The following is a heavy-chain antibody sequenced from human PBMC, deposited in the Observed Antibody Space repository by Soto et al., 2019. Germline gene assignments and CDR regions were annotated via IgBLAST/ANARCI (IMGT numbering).Heavy chain of an antibody. CDR2: ISAYNGNT. CDR1: GYTFTSYG. V-gene: IGHV1-18*01. J-gene: IGHJ6*02. Sequence: QVQLVQSGAEVKKPGASVKVSCKASGYTFTSYGISWVRQAPGQGLEWMGWISAYNGNTNYAQKLQGRVTMTTDRSTSTAYMELRSLRSDDTAVYYCARDGGITMVRGVIWYYGMDVWGQGTTVTVSS. D-gene: IGHD3-10*01. CDR3: ARDGGITMVRGVIWYYGMDV.